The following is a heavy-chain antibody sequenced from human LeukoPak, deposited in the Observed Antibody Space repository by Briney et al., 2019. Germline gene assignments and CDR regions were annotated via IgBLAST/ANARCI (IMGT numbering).Heavy chain of an antibody. J-gene: IGHJ4*02. CDR3: ARGEEAHSRSPPYEY. CDR1: GGSISSYY. D-gene: IGHD6-13*01. Sequence: SETLSLTCTVSGGSISSYYWNWIRQPPGKGLEWIAYIYYSGNTYYNPSLKSRVTISVDTSKNQFSLKLTSVTAADTAVYYCARGEEAHSRSPPYEYWGQGTLVTVSS. V-gene: IGHV4-59*01. CDR2: IYYSGNT.